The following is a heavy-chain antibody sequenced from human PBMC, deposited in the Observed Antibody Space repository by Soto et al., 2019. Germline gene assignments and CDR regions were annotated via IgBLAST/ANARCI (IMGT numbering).Heavy chain of an antibody. CDR1: GYTFTSYD. CDR3: ARGFFMGYCSSTSCYPRY. V-gene: IGHV1-8*01. J-gene: IGHJ4*02. CDR2: MNPNSGNT. Sequence: ASVKVSCKASGYTFTSYDINWVRQATGQGLKWMGWMNPNSGNTGYAQKFQGRVTMTRNTSISTAYMELSSLRSEDTAVYYCARGFFMGYCSSTSCYPRYWGQGTLVTVSS. D-gene: IGHD2-2*01.